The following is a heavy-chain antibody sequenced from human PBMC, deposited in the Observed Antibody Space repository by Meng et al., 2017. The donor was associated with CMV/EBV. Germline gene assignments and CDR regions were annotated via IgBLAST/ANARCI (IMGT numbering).Heavy chain of an antibody. CDR3: VRDGDRYGLDY. CDR1: GFTFKRHW. Sequence: GESLKISCAASGFTFKRHWMHWVRQAPGKGLVCVARIKSDGTYRDYAGFVKGRFTISRDNAKDMVYLQMTSLRDDDSDVYHCVRDGDRYGLDYWGRGSLVTVSS. CDR2: IKSDGTYR. J-gene: IGHJ4*02. D-gene: IGHD5-18*01. V-gene: IGHV3-74*01.